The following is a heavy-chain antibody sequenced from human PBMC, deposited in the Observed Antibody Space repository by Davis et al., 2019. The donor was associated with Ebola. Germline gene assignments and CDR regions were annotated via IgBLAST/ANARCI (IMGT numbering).Heavy chain of an antibody. D-gene: IGHD6-19*01. V-gene: IGHV3-53*05. CDR3: ATTQWLREFDN. CDR2: IYDRST. Sequence: GESLKISCAASGFTFSHNAMTWVRQAPGKGLEWVSVIYDRSTAYADSVRGRFTISRDKSNNSLYLDMNSLRVDDTAVYYCATTQWLREFDNWGQGTLVTVSS. J-gene: IGHJ4*02. CDR1: GFTFSHNA.